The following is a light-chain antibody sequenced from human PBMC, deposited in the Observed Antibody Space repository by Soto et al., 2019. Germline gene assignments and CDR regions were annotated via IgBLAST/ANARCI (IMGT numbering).Light chain of an antibody. V-gene: IGLV2-23*02. J-gene: IGLJ1*01. CDR1: SSDVGSYNL. CDR2: EDN. CDR3: CSYARSSSFV. Sequence: QSALTQPASVSGSPGQSITISCTGTSSDVGSYNLVSWYQQHPGKAPKVMIYEDNKRPSGVSNRFSGSRSGNTASLTISGLHAEDEADYYCCSYARSSSFVFGTGTKLTVL.